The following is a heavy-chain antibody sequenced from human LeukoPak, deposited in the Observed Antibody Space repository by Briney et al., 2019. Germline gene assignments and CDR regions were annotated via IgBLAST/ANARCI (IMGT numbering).Heavy chain of an antibody. CDR2: IYYGGST. CDR3: ARALGYCSGGSCTRGYNWFDP. V-gene: IGHV4-39*01. CDR1: GGPISSSDYY. D-gene: IGHD2-15*01. J-gene: IGHJ5*02. Sequence: SETLSLTCTVSGGPISSSDYYWGWIRQPPGKGLEWIGSIYYGGSTYYNPSLKSRVTISVDTSMNQFSLKLSFVTTADTAVYYCARALGYCSGGSCTRGYNWFDPWGQGTLVTVPS.